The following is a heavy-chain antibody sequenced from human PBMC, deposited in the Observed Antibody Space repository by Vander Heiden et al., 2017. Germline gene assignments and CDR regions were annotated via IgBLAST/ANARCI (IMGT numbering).Heavy chain of an antibody. Sequence: QVQLVQSGAEVKKPGASVKVSCKASGYTFTSYGISWVRQAPGQGLEWMGWISAYNGNTNYAQKLQGRVTMTTDTSTSTVYMELRSLRSDDTAVYYCARDGHSSSWYYSVWNYYGMDVWGQGTTVTVSS. J-gene: IGHJ6*02. CDR2: ISAYNGNT. D-gene: IGHD6-13*01. CDR1: GYTFTSYG. V-gene: IGHV1-18*01. CDR3: ARDGHSSSWYYSVWNYYGMDV.